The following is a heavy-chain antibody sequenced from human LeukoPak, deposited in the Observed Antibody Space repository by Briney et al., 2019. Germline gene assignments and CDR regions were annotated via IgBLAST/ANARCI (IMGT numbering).Heavy chain of an antibody. CDR3: ARSFRATIFGVVTVDY. CDR2: VRYDESNT. V-gene: IGHV3-30*02. Sequence: GGSLRLSCAASGFTFSNYGMHWVRQAPGKGLEWVAFVRYDESNTYYADSVKGRFTISRDNSKNSLYLQMNSLRAEDTAVYYCARSFRATIFGVVTVDYWGQGTLVTVSS. CDR1: GFTFSNYG. D-gene: IGHD3-3*01. J-gene: IGHJ4*02.